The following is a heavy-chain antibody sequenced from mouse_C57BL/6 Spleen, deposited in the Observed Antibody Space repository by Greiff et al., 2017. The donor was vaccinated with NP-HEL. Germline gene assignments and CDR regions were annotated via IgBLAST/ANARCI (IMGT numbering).Heavy chain of an antibody. J-gene: IGHJ3*01. CDR1: GYTFTSYW. CDR2: IDPSDSYT. CDR3: ARRGNYEGWFAY. D-gene: IGHD2-1*01. V-gene: IGHV1-50*01. Sequence: VQLQQPGAELVKPGASVKLSCKASGYTFTSYWMQWVKQRPGQGLEWIGEIDPSDSYTNYNQKFKGKATLTVDTSSSTAYMQLSSLTSEDSAVYYCARRGNYEGWFAYWGQGTLVTVSA.